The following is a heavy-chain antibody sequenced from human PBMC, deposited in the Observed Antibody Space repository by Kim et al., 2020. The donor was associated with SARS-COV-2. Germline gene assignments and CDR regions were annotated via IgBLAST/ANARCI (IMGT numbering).Heavy chain of an antibody. CDR2: IGTSAGNT. V-gene: IGHV3-23*01. Sequence: GGSLRLSCAASGFTFSTYAMTWVRQAPGKGLEWVSTIGTSAGNTYYAVSVKGRFTISRDDSKNTLFLQMNSLTAEDTAIYYCAKAKGSNSDWFNCLGQG. CDR1: GFTFSTYA. D-gene: IGHD6-19*01. CDR3: AKAKGSNSDWFNC. J-gene: IGHJ4*02.